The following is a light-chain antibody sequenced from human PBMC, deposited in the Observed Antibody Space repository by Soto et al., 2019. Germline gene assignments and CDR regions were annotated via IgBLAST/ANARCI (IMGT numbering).Light chain of an antibody. V-gene: IGLV2-14*03. CDR2: DVS. CDR1: SSDIGGYVY. Sequence: QSALTQPASVSGSPGQSITISCTGTSSDIGGYVYVSWYQQLPGKAPKLTIYDVSNRPSGVSNRFSGSKSGNTASLTISGLQAEDEADYYCSSYASSNTLLFGGGTKLTVL. J-gene: IGLJ2*01. CDR3: SSYASSNTLL.